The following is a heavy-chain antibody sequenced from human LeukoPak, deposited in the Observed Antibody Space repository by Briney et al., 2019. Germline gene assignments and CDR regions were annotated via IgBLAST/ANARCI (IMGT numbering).Heavy chain of an antibody. D-gene: IGHD2-2*02. CDR1: GFTFSSYS. Sequence: GGSLRLSCAASGFTFSSYSMNWIRQAPGKGLEWVSYISSSSSTIYYADSVKGRFTISRDNAKNSLYLQMNSLRAEDTAVYYCARDLTMVPAAISWFDPWGQGTLVTVSS. CDR3: ARDLTMVPAAISWFDP. J-gene: IGHJ5*02. V-gene: IGHV3-48*01. CDR2: ISSSSSTI.